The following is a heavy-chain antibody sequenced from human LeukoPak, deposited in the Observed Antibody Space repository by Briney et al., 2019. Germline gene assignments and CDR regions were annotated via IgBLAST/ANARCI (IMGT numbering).Heavy chain of an antibody. V-gene: IGHV4-34*01. Sequence: PSETLSLTCAVYGGSFSGYYWSWIRQPPGKGLEWIGEINHSGSTNYNPSLKSRVTISVDTSKNQFSLKLSSVTAADTAVYYCATYGDYDAFDIWGQGTMVTVSS. D-gene: IGHD4-17*01. CDR3: ATYGDYDAFDI. CDR1: GGSFSGYY. CDR2: INHSGST. J-gene: IGHJ3*02.